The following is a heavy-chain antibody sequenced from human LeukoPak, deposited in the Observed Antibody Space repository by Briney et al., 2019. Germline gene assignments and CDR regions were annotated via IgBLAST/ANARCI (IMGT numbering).Heavy chain of an antibody. D-gene: IGHD2-21*02. V-gene: IGHV1-2*02. CDR3: AREPWYCGGDCYSAQYFQH. Sequence: ASVKVSCKASGYTFTGYYMQWVRQAPGQGLEWMGWINPNSGGTNYAQKFQGRVTMTRDTSISTAYMELSRLRSDDTAVYYCAREPWYCGGDCYSAQYFQHWGQGTLVTVSS. J-gene: IGHJ1*01. CDR2: INPNSGGT. CDR1: GYTFTGYY.